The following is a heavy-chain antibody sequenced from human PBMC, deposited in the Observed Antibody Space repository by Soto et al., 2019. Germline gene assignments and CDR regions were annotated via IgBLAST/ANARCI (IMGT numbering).Heavy chain of an antibody. Sequence: QVQLVQSGTEVKKPGASVKVSCKASGYTFGKYGISLVRQAPGQGLEWVGWISVYHGNTVHAQKVRGRGNMTTDTSTSTAYMELGSLKSDDTAIYYCAKDCSGASCGFDIWGKGTMVTVSS. V-gene: IGHV1-18*01. CDR3: AKDCSGASCGFDI. D-gene: IGHD2-15*01. J-gene: IGHJ4*02. CDR2: ISVYHGNT. CDR1: GYTFGKYG.